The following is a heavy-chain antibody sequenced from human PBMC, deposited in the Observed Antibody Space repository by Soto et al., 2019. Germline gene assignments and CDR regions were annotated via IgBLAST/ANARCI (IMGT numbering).Heavy chain of an antibody. CDR2: ISYDGRNK. V-gene: IGHV3-30*18. D-gene: IGHD6-19*01. CDR3: VKDGSSGWPYFYDMDV. J-gene: IGHJ6*02. CDR1: GFTFSSYG. Sequence: GGSLRLSCAASGFTFSSYGMHWVRQAPGKGLEWVAVISYDGRNKYYADAVKGRFNISRDNSKNTLYLQMSSLRAEDTAVYYCVKDGSSGWPYFYDMDVWGQGTTVTVSS.